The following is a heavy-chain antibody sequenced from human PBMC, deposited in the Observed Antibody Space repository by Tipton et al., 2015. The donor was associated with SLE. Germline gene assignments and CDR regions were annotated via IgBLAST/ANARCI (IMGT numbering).Heavy chain of an antibody. Sequence: TLSLTCTVSGGSISSGHCWGWIRQPPGKGLEWIGSIYHSGNTYYNPSLKSRVTISVDTSKNQFSLKLSSVTAADTAVYYCARKNWVLHDAFDIWGQGTMVTVSS. CDR2: IYHSGNT. D-gene: IGHD2/OR15-2a*01. V-gene: IGHV4-38-2*02. J-gene: IGHJ3*02. CDR1: GGSISSGHC. CDR3: ARKNWVLHDAFDI.